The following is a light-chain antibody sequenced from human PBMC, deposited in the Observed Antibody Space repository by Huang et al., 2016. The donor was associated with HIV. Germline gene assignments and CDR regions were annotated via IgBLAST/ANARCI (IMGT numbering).Light chain of an antibody. V-gene: IGKV1-39*01. CDR2: SGN. Sequence: DIQMTQSPSSLSASVGYRVTITCRASRWLGFHLNWCRQKPGKAPEPLIYSGNGRHRGVPSRFSGTGSGTDVTLTISSLLPEDSATYYCQEGETPRTFGQGTRVEI. CDR3: QEGETPRT. J-gene: IGKJ1*01. CDR1: RWLGFH.